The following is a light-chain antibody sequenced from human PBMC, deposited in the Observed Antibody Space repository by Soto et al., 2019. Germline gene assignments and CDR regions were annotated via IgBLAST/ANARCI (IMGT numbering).Light chain of an antibody. CDR2: DVS. J-gene: IGLJ2*01. Sequence: QSALTQPASVSGSPGQSITISCTGTSSDVGGYNYVSWYQQHPGKAPKLMIYDVSDRPSGVSNRFSGSKSGNTASLTISGLQAEDEADYYGSSYTTSSTLVFGGGTK. CDR1: SSDVGGYNY. CDR3: SSYTTSSTLV. V-gene: IGLV2-14*03.